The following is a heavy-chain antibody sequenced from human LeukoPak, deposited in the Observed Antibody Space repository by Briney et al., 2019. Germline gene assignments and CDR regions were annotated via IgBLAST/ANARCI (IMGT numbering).Heavy chain of an antibody. Sequence: GGSLRLSCAASGFTFSSYAMNWVRQAPGEGLGWVSAISGSGGSTYYADSVKGRFTISRDNSKNTLYLQMNSLRAEDTAVYYCSKDPQALIAAAVLHWGQGTLVSVSS. CDR3: SKDPQALIAAAVLH. J-gene: IGHJ4*02. D-gene: IGHD6-13*01. CDR2: ISGSGGST. V-gene: IGHV3-23*01. CDR1: GFTFSSYA.